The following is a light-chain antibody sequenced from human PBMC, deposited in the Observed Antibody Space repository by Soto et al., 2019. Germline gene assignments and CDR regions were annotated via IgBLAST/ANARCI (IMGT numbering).Light chain of an antibody. V-gene: IGKV3-20*01. CDR2: APS. CDR3: QQYRSSPRT. J-gene: IGKJ1*01. Sequence: EIVLTQSPGTLSLSPGERATLSCRASQTVSTSSLPCTQKTPGQAPRLLIYAPSSRDTGIPDRFSGSGSGTDFTLTSSRREPEDVAVDYCQQYRSSPRTFGEGNKVEIK. CDR1: QTVSTSS.